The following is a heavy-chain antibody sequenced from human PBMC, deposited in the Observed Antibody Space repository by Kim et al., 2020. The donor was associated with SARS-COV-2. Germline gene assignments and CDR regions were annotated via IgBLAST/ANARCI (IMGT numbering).Heavy chain of an antibody. CDR3: AKGWGIWAYYYFDH. V-gene: IGHV3-23*01. D-gene: IGHD7-27*01. Sequence: GVSLRLSCAASGFTFSSYGMSWVRQAPGKGLEWVSSISGSGSSTYYADSMKGRFTISRDNSKNTLYLQMSSLRAEDTAVYYCAKGWGIWAYYYFDHWGQGSLVTVSS. CDR1: GFTFSSYG. CDR2: ISGSGSST. J-gene: IGHJ4*02.